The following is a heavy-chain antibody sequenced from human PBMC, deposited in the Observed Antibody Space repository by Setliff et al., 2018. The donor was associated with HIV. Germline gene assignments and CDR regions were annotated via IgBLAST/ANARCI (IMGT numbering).Heavy chain of an antibody. D-gene: IGHD2-2*02. Sequence: SVKVSCKASGYSFTSYGVSWVRQAPGQGLEWMGWISAILGIPNYAQNFQGRLTISADKSTRTAYLELSSLRSDDSAVYFCAKEQEIGSYLDPWGQGTLVTVSS. J-gene: IGHJ5*02. CDR1: GYSFTSYG. CDR3: AKEQEIGSYLDP. V-gene: IGHV1-69*10. CDR2: ISAILGIP.